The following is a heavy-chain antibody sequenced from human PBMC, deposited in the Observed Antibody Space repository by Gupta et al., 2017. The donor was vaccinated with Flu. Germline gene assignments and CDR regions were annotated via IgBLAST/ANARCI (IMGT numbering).Heavy chain of an antibody. Sequence: KVSCKASGYTFTSYDINWVRQATGQGLEWMGWMHPTSGSTGYAQKFQGRVTMTRNTSISTAYMELSSLRSEDTAVYYCARTVGATSGYFQLWGQGTLVTVSS. CDR2: MHPTSGST. J-gene: IGHJ1*01. D-gene: IGHD1-26*01. CDR3: ARTVGATSGYFQL. CDR1: GYTFTSYD. V-gene: IGHV1-8*01.